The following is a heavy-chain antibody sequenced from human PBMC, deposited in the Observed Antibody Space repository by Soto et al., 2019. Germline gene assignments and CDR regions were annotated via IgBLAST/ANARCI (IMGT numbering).Heavy chain of an antibody. CDR1: GYTFTSYA. CDR3: ARGGIAAASDY. Sequence: QVQLVQSGAEVKKPGASVTVSCKASGYTFTSYAMHWVRQAPGQRLEWMGWINAGNGNTKYSQKFQGRVTITRDTSASTAYMELSSLRSEDTAVYYCARGGIAAASDYWGQGTLVTVSS. V-gene: IGHV1-3*01. J-gene: IGHJ4*02. D-gene: IGHD6-13*01. CDR2: INAGNGNT.